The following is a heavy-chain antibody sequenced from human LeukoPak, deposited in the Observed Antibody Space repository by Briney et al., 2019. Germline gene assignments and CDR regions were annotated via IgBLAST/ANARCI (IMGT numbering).Heavy chain of an antibody. V-gene: IGHV1-18*01. CDR3: ATGFRASIVGATSFDY. Sequence: ASVKVSCKASGGTFSSYAISWVRQAPGQGLEWMGWISAYSGYANYAQKVQGRVTMTTVTSTSTAYMELSSLRSEDTAVYYCATGFRASIVGATSFDYWGQGTLVTVSS. D-gene: IGHD1-26*01. CDR1: GGTFSSYA. CDR2: ISAYSGYA. J-gene: IGHJ4*02.